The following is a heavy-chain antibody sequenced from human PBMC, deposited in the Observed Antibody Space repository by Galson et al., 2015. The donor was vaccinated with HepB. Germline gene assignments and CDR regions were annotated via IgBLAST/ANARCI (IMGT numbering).Heavy chain of an antibody. CDR2: INVGNGDT. D-gene: IGHD3-3*01. J-gene: IGHJ6*02. V-gene: IGHV1-3*01. Sequence: SVKVSCKASGYTFTSYAMHWVRLAPGQRLEWMGWINVGNGDTKYSQKFQGRVTITRDTSASTAYMELSGLRSEDTAVYYCARVYYDLWSGYYTGMDVWGQGTTVTVSS. CDR1: GYTFTSYA. CDR3: ARVYYDLWSGYYTGMDV.